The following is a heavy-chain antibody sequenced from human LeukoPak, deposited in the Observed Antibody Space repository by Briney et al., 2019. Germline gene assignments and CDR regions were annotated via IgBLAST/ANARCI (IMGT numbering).Heavy chain of an antibody. CDR2: INHSGST. CDR1: GGSFSGYY. D-gene: IGHD6-13*01. J-gene: IGHJ6*02. V-gene: IGHV4-34*01. Sequence: PSETLSLTCAVYGGSFSGYYWSWIRQPPGKGLEWIGEINHSGSTNYNPSLKSRVTISVDTSTKQFSLKLSSVTAADTAVYYCARENVGYSSSWAYYYYGMDVWGQGTAVTVSS. CDR3: ARENVGYSSSWAYYYYGMDV.